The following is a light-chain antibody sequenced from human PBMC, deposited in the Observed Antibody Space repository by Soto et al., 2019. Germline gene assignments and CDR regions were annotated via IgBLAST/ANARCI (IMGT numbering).Light chain of an antibody. V-gene: IGKV3-15*01. CDR2: GAS. Sequence: ELVMTQSLATLSVSPGERATLSCRASQSVSSNLAWYQQKPGQAPRLLIYGASTRATGIPARFSGSGSGTEFTLTSSSRQSEDFAVYYCQQYNNWPPYTFGQGTKLEIK. CDR3: QQYNNWPPYT. CDR1: QSVSSN. J-gene: IGKJ2*01.